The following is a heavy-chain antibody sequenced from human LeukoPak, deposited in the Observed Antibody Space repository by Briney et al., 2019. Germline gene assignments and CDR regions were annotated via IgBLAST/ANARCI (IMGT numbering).Heavy chain of an antibody. V-gene: IGHV4-34*01. Sequence: SETLSLTCAVYGGSFSGYYWSWIRQPPGKGLEWIGEINHSGSTNYNPSLKSRVTISVDTSKNQFSLKLSSVTAADTAVYYCATLGYCSSTSCYTGYYYMDVWGKGTTVTVSS. CDR1: GGSFSGYY. CDR2: INHSGST. J-gene: IGHJ6*03. D-gene: IGHD2-2*02. CDR3: ATLGYCSSTSCYTGYYYMDV.